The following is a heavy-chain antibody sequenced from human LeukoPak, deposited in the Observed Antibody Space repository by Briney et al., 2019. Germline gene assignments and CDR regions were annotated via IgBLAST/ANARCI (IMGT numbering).Heavy chain of an antibody. J-gene: IGHJ4*02. CDR2: VHLDGRT. CDR3: AREGGFYRPLDY. V-gene: IGHV4-4*02. D-gene: IGHD6-25*01. CDR1: GGSVSSTNW. Sequence: PSETLSLTCGVSGGSVSSTNWWTWVRQPPGKGLEWIGEVHLDGRTNFNPSLKSRLTMSVDLSENHVSLKLTSVTAADTAVYYCAREGGFYRPLDYSGQGTLVTVSS.